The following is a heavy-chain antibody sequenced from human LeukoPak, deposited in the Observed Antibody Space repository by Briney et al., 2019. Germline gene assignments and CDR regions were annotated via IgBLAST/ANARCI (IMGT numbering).Heavy chain of an antibody. CDR2: INPNSGGT. J-gene: IGHJ5*02. CDR3: ARDYXDYAGLWFDP. V-gene: IGHV1-2*02. Sequence: GASVKVSCKASGYTFTGYYMHWVRQAPGQGLEWMGWINPNSGGTNYAQKFQGRVTMTRDTSISTAYMELSRLRYDDTAVYYCARDYXDYAGLWFDPWGQGTLVTVSS. D-gene: IGHD4-17*01. CDR1: GYTFTGYY.